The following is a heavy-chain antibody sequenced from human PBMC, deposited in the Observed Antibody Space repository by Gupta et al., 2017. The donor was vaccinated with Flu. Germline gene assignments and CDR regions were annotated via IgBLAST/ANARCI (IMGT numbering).Heavy chain of an antibody. CDR2: IRTKAYAGTT. V-gene: IGHV3-49*03. CDR3: SRADSWNYPIENWFDP. CDR1: GFTFGDYA. J-gene: IGHJ5*02. Sequence: EVQLVASGGGLIQPGRSLRLSCLGSGFTFGDYAVSWFRQAPGKGLEWVSLIRTKAYAGTTEYAASVEGRFTVTRDDSNSIAYLQMNSLKTEDTAFYYCSRADSWNYPIENWFDPWGQGTLVTVSS. D-gene: IGHD1-7*01.